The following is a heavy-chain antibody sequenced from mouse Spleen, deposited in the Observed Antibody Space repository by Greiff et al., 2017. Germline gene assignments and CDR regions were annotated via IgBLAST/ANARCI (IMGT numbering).Heavy chain of an antibody. CDR2: ISSGGSYT. CDR1: GFTFSSYA. Sequence: EVQVVESGGGLVKPGGSLKLSCAASGFTFSSYAMSWVRQTPEKRLEWVATISSGGSYTYYPDSVKGRFTISRDNAKNTLYLQMSSLRSEDTAMYYCARQGTTARGFAYWGQGTLVTVSA. J-gene: IGHJ3*01. D-gene: IGHD1-2*01. CDR3: ARQGTTARGFAY. V-gene: IGHV5-9-3*01.